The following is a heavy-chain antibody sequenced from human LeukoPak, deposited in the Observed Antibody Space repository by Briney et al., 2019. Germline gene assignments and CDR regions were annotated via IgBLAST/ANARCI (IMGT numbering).Heavy chain of an antibody. CDR3: ARSVLGSGWYKAFDI. CDR1: GGSISSSNW. Sequence: SGTLSLTCAVSGGSISSSNWWSWVRQPPGKGLEWIGEIYHSGSTNYNPSLKSRVTISVDKSKNQFSLKLSSVTAADTAVYYCARSVLGSGWYKAFDIWGQGTMVTVSS. J-gene: IGHJ3*02. V-gene: IGHV4-4*02. CDR2: IYHSGST. D-gene: IGHD6-19*01.